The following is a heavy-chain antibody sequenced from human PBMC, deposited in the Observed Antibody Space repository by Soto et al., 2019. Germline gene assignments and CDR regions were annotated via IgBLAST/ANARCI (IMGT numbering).Heavy chain of an antibody. CDR1: GFIFDSYA. CDR2: VSGSSGST. J-gene: IGHJ4*02. V-gene: IGHV3-23*01. D-gene: IGHD1-26*01. Sequence: VQLLESGGGLEQPGGSLRLSCAASGFIFDSYAMSWVRQAPGRGLEWVSSVSGSSGSTQYADSVKGRFTISRDNSRKTVFLQMTSLRAEETAVYYCAKATGLVGASHYFDSWGQGTLVSVSS. CDR3: AKATGLVGASHYFDS.